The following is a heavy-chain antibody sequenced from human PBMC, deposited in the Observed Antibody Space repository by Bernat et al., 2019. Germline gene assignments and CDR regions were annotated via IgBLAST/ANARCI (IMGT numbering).Heavy chain of an antibody. V-gene: IGHV4-31*01. CDR2: IYYSGST. CDR1: GGPISSGGYY. CDR3: AREGVREYGSESYPSHWFDP. Sequence: QVQLQEPGPGLVKPSQTLSLTCTVSGGPISSGGYYWCWIRQHPGKGLEWIGYIYYSGSTYYNPSLKGQATISVDTSKNKFSLKLNSVTAADTAVYFCAREGVREYGSESYPSHWFDPWGQGTLVTVSS. J-gene: IGHJ5*02. D-gene: IGHD3-10*01.